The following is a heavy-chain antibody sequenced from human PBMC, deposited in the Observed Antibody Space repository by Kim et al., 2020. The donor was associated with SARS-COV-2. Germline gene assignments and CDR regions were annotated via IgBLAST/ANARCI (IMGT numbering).Heavy chain of an antibody. CDR1: GFLFGDYW. CDR3: VRGMGDY. D-gene: IGHD3-16*01. V-gene: IGHV3-74*01. Sequence: GGSLRLSCAXSGFLFGDYWMHWVRHTPGKGLLWVSRINGDKSLISYADSVKGRFTISRDNAKNTLFLQMNSLRVDDTAIYYCVRGMGDYWGRGTLVTVSS. CDR2: INGDKSLI. J-gene: IGHJ4*02.